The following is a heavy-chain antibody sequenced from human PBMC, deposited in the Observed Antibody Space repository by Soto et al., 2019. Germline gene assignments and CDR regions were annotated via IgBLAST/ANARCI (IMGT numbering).Heavy chain of an antibody. D-gene: IGHD6-6*01. CDR3: ARDGDLYSSSHYYYYMDV. CDR1: GGSISSYY. J-gene: IGHJ6*03. CDR2: IYYSGST. Sequence: TSETLSLTCTVSGGSISSYYWSWIRQPPGKGLEWIGYIYYSGSTNYNPSLKSRVTISVDTSKNQFSLKLSSVTAADTAVYYCARDGDLYSSSHYYYYMDVWGKGTTVTVSS. V-gene: IGHV4-59*01.